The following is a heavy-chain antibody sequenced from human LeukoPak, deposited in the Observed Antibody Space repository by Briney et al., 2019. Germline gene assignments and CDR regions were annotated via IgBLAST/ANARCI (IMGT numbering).Heavy chain of an antibody. CDR3: ASYYGSGSIYYYYYMDV. Sequence: GGSLRLSCAASGFTFSSYEMNWVRQAPGKGLEWVSYISSSGSTIYYADSVKGRFTISRDNAKKSLYLQMNSLRAEDTAVYYCASYYGSGSIYYYYYMDVWGKGTTVTISS. CDR2: ISSSGSTI. V-gene: IGHV3-48*03. D-gene: IGHD3-10*01. J-gene: IGHJ6*03. CDR1: GFTFSSYE.